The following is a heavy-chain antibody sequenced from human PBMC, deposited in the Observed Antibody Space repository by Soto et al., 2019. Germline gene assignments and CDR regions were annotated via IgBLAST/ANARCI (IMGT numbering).Heavy chain of an antibody. V-gene: IGHV1-3*01. CDR3: ARSGYSSGWYHWYFDL. Sequence: ASVKVSCKASGYTFSNYGIHWVRQAPGQRLEWMGWINAGNGNTKYSQKFQDRVTITRDTSATTAYMELSSLRSEDTSVFYCARSGYSSGWYHWYFDLWGRGTLVTVSS. J-gene: IGHJ2*01. D-gene: IGHD6-19*01. CDR2: INAGNGNT. CDR1: GYTFSNYG.